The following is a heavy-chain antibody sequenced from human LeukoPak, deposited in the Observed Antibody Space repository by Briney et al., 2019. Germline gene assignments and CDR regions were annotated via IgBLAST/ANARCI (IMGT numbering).Heavy chain of an antibody. CDR2: ISYDGSNK. V-gene: IGHV3-30-3*01. J-gene: IGHJ4*02. CDR1: GFTFSSYA. Sequence: GGSLRLSCAASGFTFSSYAMHWVRQAPGKGLEWVAVISYDGSNKYYADSAKGRFTISRDNSKNTLYLQMNSLRAEDTAVYYCAGSIVVVSYFDYWGQGTLVTVSS. D-gene: IGHD3-22*01. CDR3: AGSIVVVSYFDY.